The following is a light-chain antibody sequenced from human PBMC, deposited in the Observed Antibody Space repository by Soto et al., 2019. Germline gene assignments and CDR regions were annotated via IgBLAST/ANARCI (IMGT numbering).Light chain of an antibody. CDR2: AAS. CDR1: QSSSTY. Sequence: DIQMTHSPSSLSASVGNRVTITCRASQSSSTYLNWYQQKPGKAPNLLIYAASSLQSGVPSRCSGSGSGTLFTLTISSLQPEDFATYYWQQTSSTPVTFGQGTRLEIK. J-gene: IGKJ5*01. V-gene: IGKV1-39*01. CDR3: QQTSSTPVT.